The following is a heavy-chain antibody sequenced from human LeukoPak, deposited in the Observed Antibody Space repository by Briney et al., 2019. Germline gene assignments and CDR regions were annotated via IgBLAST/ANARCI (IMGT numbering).Heavy chain of an antibody. Sequence: SETLSLTCTVSGGSISSSSYYWGWIRQPPGKGLEWIGNIYYSGSTYYSPSLKRRVTISVDTSKNQFSLKLSSVTAADTAVYYCARDEITHDYVNWFDPWGQGTLVTVSS. CDR2: IYYSGST. CDR1: GGSISSSSYY. V-gene: IGHV4-39*02. CDR3: ARDEITHDYVNWFDP. J-gene: IGHJ5*02. D-gene: IGHD4-17*01.